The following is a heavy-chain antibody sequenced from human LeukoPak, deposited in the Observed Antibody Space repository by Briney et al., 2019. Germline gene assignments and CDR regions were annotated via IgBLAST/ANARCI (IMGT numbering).Heavy chain of an antibody. CDR1: GFTFDDYA. V-gene: IGHV3-9*01. J-gene: IGHJ4*02. D-gene: IGHD6-19*01. CDR2: ISWNSGSI. Sequence: GGSLRLSCAASGFTFDDYAMHWVRQAPGKGLEWVSGISWNSGSIGYADSVKGRFTISRDNAKNSLYLQMNSLRAEDTALYYCAKDKSGSGSGCPDYWGQGTLVTVSS. CDR3: AKDKSGSGSGCPDY.